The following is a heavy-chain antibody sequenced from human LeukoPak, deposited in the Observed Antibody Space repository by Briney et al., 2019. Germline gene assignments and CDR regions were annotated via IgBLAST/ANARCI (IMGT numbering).Heavy chain of an antibody. CDR1: GDSISSDY. CDR2: IYDSGST. V-gene: IGHV4-59*01. CDR3: ARGRSSMVRGYYYYYMDV. D-gene: IGHD3-10*01. J-gene: IGHJ6*03. Sequence: PSETLSLTCNVSGDSISSDYWSRIRQPPGKGLEWIGYIYDSGSTNYNPSLKSRVTISVDTSKNQFSLKLSSVTAADTAVYYCARGRSSMVRGYYYYYMDVWGKGTTVTISS.